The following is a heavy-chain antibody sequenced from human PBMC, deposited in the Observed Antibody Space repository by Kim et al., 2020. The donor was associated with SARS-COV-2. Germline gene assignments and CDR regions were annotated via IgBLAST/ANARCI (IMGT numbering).Heavy chain of an antibody. CDR1: GFTFSSYG. V-gene: IGHV3-33*01. D-gene: IGHD6-19*01. CDR2: IWYDGSNK. Sequence: GGSLRLSCAASGFTFSSYGMHWVRQAPGKGLEWVAVIWYDGSNKCYADSVKGRFTISRDNSKNTLYLQMNSLRAEDTAVYYCARGYSSGWYLTYLGYWGQGTLVTVSS. J-gene: IGHJ4*02. CDR3: ARGYSSGWYLTYLGY.